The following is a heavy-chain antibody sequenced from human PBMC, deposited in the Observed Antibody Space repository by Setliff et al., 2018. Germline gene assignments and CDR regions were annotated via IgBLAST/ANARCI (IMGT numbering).Heavy chain of an antibody. D-gene: IGHD2-15*01. V-gene: IGHV4-59*08. CDR1: GGSISSHY. CDR3: ARGGYCSGGSCLYGAFDI. J-gene: IGHJ3*02. Sequence: SETLSLTCTVSGGSISSHYWSWIRQPPGKGLEWIGSIYYSGSTNYNPSLKSRVTISVDRSKNQFSLKLSSVTAADTAVYYCARGGYCSGGSCLYGAFDIWGQGTMVTVSS. CDR2: IYYSGST.